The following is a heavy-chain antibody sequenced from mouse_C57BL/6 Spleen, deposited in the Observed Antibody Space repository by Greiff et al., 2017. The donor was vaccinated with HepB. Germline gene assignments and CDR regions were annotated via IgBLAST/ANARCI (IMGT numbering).Heavy chain of an antibody. V-gene: IGHV1-69*01. Sequence: VQLQQPGAELVMPGASVKLSCKASGYTFTSYWMHWVKQRPGQGLEWIGEIDPSDSYTNYNQKFKGKSTLTVDKSSSTAYMQLSSLTSEDSGVYYCARPGYYGSAFDYWGQGTTLTVSS. D-gene: IGHD1-1*01. J-gene: IGHJ2*01. CDR3: ARPGYYGSAFDY. CDR1: GYTFTSYW. CDR2: IDPSDSYT.